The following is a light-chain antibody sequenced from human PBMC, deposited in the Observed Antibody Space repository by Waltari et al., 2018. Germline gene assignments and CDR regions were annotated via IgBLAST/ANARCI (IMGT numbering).Light chain of an antibody. CDR3: ESWDDSLNGHWV. J-gene: IGLJ3*02. CDR1: ASNIGGNL. CDR2: RSE. V-gene: IGLV1-44*01. Sequence: QSVLTQPPSASGTPGQRVTISCSGSASNIGGNLVNWYQTLPGKAPKLLIYRSELRRSGRPDLFSGSKSGTSASLAISGLQSEDEADYFCESWDDSLNGHWVFGGGTKVTVL.